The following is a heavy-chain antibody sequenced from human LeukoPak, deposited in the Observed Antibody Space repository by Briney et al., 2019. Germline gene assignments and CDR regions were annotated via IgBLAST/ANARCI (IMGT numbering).Heavy chain of an antibody. CDR1: GGTFSSYA. CDR3: AHQQLGSSEFDY. CDR2: IIPIFGTA. J-gene: IGHJ4*02. Sequence: SVKVSSKASGGTFSSYAISWVRQAPGQGLEWMGGIIPIFGTANYAQKFQGRVTITADESTSTAYMELSSLRSEDTAVYYCAHQQLGSSEFDYWGQGTLVTVSS. D-gene: IGHD6-13*01. V-gene: IGHV1-69*13.